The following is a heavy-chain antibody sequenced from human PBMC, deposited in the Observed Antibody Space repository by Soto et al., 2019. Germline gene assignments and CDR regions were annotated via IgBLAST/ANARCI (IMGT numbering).Heavy chain of an antibody. CDR1: GFTFSSYW. V-gene: IGHV3-7*01. D-gene: IGHD6-6*01. Sequence: PGGSLRLSCAASGFTFSSYWMSWVRQAPGKGLEWVANIKQDGSEKYYVDSVKGRFTISRDNAKNSLYLQMNSLRAEDTAVYYCARVPNIAAGDYFVYWGQGTLVTVSS. CDR2: IKQDGSEK. CDR3: ARVPNIAAGDYFVY. J-gene: IGHJ4*02.